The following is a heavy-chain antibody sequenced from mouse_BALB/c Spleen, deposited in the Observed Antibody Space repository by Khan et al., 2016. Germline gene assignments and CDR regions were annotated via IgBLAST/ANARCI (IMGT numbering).Heavy chain of an antibody. D-gene: IGHD1-1*01. V-gene: IGHV1-7*01. CDR2: INPSTGYT. CDR1: GYTFTDYW. Sequence: VQLQQSGAELTKPGASVKMSCKASGYTFTDYWMHWVKQRPGQGLEWIGYINPSTGYTKYNQMFKDKATLTADKSSSTAYMQLSCLASEDSAVYDCARWSYYYGSSYGWFAYWGQGTLVTVSA. CDR3: ARWSYYYGSSYGWFAY. J-gene: IGHJ3*01.